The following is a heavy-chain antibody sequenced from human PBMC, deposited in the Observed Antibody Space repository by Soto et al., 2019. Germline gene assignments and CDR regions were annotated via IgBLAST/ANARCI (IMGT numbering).Heavy chain of an antibody. J-gene: IGHJ5*02. D-gene: IGHD3-22*01. Sequence: LRLSCVASGFTFSDYSMNWVRQAPGKGLEWVSSISSGKTFMYYADSVKGRFTISRDNTKNSLYLQMNSLRAEDTAVYYCARDPTYYYDSSGYPNWFDPWGQGTLVTVSS. CDR1: GFTFSDYS. V-gene: IGHV3-21*01. CDR3: ARDPTYYYDSSGYPNWFDP. CDR2: ISSGKTFM.